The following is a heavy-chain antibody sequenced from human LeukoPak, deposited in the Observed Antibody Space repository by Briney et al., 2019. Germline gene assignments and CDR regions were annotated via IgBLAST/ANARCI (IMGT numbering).Heavy chain of an antibody. Sequence: GGSLRLSCAASKFTFSTSAMSWVRQAPGKGLEWVSAISGSGANTYYVDSVKGRFTISRDNSKNTLYMEMSSLRSDDTAVYYCAKESQTYYDIMTGYPNYYFDYWGQGTLVTVSS. D-gene: IGHD3-9*01. J-gene: IGHJ4*02. CDR3: AKESQTYYDIMTGYPNYYFDY. CDR1: KFTFSTSA. CDR2: ISGSGANT. V-gene: IGHV3-23*01.